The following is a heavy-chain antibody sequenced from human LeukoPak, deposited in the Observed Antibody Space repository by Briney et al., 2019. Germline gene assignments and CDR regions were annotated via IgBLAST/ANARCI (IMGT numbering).Heavy chain of an antibody. D-gene: IGHD1-26*01. Sequence: SETLSLTCTVSGGSISSSSYYWGWIRQPPGKGLEWIGSIYYSGSTYYNPSLKSRVTISVDTSKNQFSLKLSSVTAADTAVYYCARDSGMASGPSDFFYWGQGTLVTVSS. J-gene: IGHJ4*02. CDR3: ARDSGMASGPSDFFY. V-gene: IGHV4-39*07. CDR1: GGSISSSSYY. CDR2: IYYSGST.